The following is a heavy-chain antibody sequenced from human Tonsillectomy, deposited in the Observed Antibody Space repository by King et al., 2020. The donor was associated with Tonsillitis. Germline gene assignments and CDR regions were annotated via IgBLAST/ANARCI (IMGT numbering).Heavy chain of an antibody. J-gene: IGHJ6*02. CDR3: ARYCSGGSCVQRGIYGMDV. CDR2: IYPGDSDT. D-gene: IGHD2-15*01. V-gene: IGHV5-51*01. Sequence: VQLVESGAEVKKPGESLKISCTGSGYSFTSYWIGWVRQMPGKGLEWMGIIYPGDSDTRYSPSFQGQVTISADKSISTAYLQWSSLKASDTAMYYCARYCSGGSCVQRGIYGMDVWGQGTTVTVSS. CDR1: GYSFTSYW.